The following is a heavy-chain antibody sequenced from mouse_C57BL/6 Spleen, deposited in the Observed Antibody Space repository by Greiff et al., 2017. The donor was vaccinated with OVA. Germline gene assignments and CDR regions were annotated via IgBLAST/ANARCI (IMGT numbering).Heavy chain of an antibody. J-gene: IGHJ4*01. D-gene: IGHD4-1*01. CDR3: ARKLTGYAMDY. V-gene: IGHV1-74*01. Sequence: QVQLQQPGAELVKPGASVKVSCKASGYTFTSYWMHWVKQRPGQGLEWIGRIHPSDSDTNYNQKFKGKATLTADKSSSTAYMQLSSLTSEDSAVYFCARKLTGYAMDYWGQGTSVTVSS. CDR2: IHPSDSDT. CDR1: GYTFTSYW.